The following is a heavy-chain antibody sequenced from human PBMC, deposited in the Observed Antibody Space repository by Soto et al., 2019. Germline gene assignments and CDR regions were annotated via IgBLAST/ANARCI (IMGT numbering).Heavy chain of an antibody. V-gene: IGHV3-30-3*01. J-gene: IGHJ6*02. CDR2: ISYDGSNK. CDR1: GFTFSSYA. D-gene: IGHD6-19*01. Sequence: VQLVESGGGVVQPGRSLRLSCAASGFTFSSYAMHWVRQAPGKGLEWVAVISYDGSNKYYADSVKGRFTISRDNSKNTLYPQMNSLRAEDTAVYYCARGTMDQWLATYYYDYGMDVWGQGTTVTVSS. CDR3: ARGTMDQWLATYYYDYGMDV.